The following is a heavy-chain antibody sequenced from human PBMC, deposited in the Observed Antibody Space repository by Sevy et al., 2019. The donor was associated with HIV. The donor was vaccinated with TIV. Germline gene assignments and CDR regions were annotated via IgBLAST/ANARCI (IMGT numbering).Heavy chain of an antibody. CDR2: ISSSSSYI. J-gene: IGHJ5*02. CDR1: GFTFSSYS. CDR3: ARGPGPHPTAAAGPNWFDP. D-gene: IGHD6-13*01. V-gene: IGHV3-21*01. Sequence: GGSLRLSCAASGFTFSSYSMNWVRQAPGKGLEWVSSISSSSSYIYYADSVKGRFTISRDNAKNSLYLQMNSLRAEDTAVYYWARGPGPHPTAAAGPNWFDPWGQGTLVTVSS.